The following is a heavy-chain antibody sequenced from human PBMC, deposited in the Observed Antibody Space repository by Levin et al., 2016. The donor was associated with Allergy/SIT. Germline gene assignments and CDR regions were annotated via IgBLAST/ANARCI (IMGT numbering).Heavy chain of an antibody. Sequence: GGSLRLSCAASGFTFSSYWMHWVRQAPGKGLVWVSRINSDGSSTTYADSVKGRFTISRDNAKNTLYLQMNSLRAEDTAVYYCARGDDVRDLGYCSSASCKYYFDYWGQGTLVTVSS. J-gene: IGHJ4*02. CDR1: GFTFSSYW. D-gene: IGHD2-2*01. CDR2: INSDGSST. CDR3: ARGDDVRDLGYCSSASCKYYFDY. V-gene: IGHV3-74*01.